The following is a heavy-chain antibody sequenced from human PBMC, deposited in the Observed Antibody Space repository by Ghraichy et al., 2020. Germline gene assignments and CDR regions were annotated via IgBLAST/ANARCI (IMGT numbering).Heavy chain of an antibody. CDR2: IYYSGST. CDR1: GYSISSSNW. J-gene: IGHJ3*02. D-gene: IGHD2-15*01. V-gene: IGHV4-28*01. CDR3: ARSPEGSCYGAFDI. Sequence: SETLSLTCAVSGYSISSSNWWGWIRQPPGKGLEWIGYIYYSGSTYYNPSLKSRVTMSVDTSKNQFSLKLSSVTAVDTAVYYCARSPEGSCYGAFDIWGQGTMVTVSS.